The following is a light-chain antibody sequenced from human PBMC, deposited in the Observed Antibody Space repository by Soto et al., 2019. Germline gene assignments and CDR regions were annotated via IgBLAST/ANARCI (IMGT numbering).Light chain of an antibody. CDR1: QSVSNNY. Sequence: EVVLTQSPGTLSLSPGERATLSCRASQSVSNNYLAWYQQKPGQAPRLVIFGSSDRATGIPDRFSGSGSGTDFTLTISRLEPEDFAVYYCQQYGSSPPYTFGQGTMLEIK. J-gene: IGKJ2*01. CDR2: GSS. V-gene: IGKV3-20*01. CDR3: QQYGSSPPYT.